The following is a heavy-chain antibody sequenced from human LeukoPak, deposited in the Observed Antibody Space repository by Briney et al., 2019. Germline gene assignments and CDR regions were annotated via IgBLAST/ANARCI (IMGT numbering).Heavy chain of an antibody. J-gene: IGHJ4*02. CDR2: ISYDGSNK. D-gene: IGHD6-19*01. CDR1: GFTFSSYG. V-gene: IGHV3-30*18. Sequence: GGSLRLSCAASGFTFSSYGMHWVRQAPGKGLEWVAVISYDGSNKYYADSVKGRFTISRDNSKNTLYLQMNSLRAEDTAVYYCAKDLEAVAGHSSLDYWGQGTLVTVSS. CDR3: AKDLEAVAGHSSLDY.